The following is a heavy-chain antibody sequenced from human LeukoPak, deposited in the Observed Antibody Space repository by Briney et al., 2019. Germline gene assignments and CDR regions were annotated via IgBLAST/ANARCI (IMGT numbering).Heavy chain of an antibody. CDR2: INHSGST. J-gene: IGHJ3*02. CDR1: GGSFSGYY. CDR3: ATFNYGGNDAFDI. V-gene: IGHV4-34*01. D-gene: IGHD4-23*01. Sequence: PSETLFLTCAVYGGSFSGYYWSWIRQPPGRGLEWIGEINHSGSTNYNPSLKSRVTISVDTSKNQFSLKLSSVTAADTAVYYCATFNYGGNDAFDIWGQGTMVTVSS.